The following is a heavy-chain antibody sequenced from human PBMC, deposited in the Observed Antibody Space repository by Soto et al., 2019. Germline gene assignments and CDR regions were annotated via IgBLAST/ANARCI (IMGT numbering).Heavy chain of an antibody. D-gene: IGHD2-21*02. Sequence: QVQLQESGPRLVKPSGSLSLTCGVSGGTVASSHWWSWVRQSPGGGLEWIGNVYHTGDTNLNPSLQSRVTISVDTSNNQFSLRLNSLTAADTAVYFCAREIVTAGGNNYFDPRGPGTLVTVSS. V-gene: IGHV4-4*02. J-gene: IGHJ5*02. CDR1: GGTVASSHW. CDR3: AREIVTAGGNNYFDP. CDR2: VYHTGDT.